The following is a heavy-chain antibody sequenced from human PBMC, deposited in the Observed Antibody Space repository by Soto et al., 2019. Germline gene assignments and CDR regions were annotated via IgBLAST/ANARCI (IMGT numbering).Heavy chain of an antibody. CDR1: GYTFTSYY. V-gene: IGHV1-46*01. Sequence: ASVKVSCKASGYTFTSYYMHWVRQAPGQGLEWMGIINPSGGSTSYAQKFQGGVTMTRDTSTSTVYMELSSLRSEDTAVYYCARDKVPIAQYYYYGMDVWGQGTTVTVSS. J-gene: IGHJ6*02. CDR3: ARDKVPIAQYYYYGMDV. CDR2: INPSGGST. D-gene: IGHD6-13*01.